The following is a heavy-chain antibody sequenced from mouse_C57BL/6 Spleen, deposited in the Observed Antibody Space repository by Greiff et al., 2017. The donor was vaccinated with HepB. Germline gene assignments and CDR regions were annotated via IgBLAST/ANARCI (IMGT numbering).Heavy chain of an antibody. D-gene: IGHD2-4*01. V-gene: IGHV5-16*01. CDR1: GFTFSDYY. CDR3: AREDYDCDGAAWFAY. CDR2: INYDGSST. Sequence: EVQVVESEGGLVQPGSSMKLSCTASGFTFSDYYMAWVRQVPEKGLEWVANINYDGSSTYYLDALKSRFIISRDNAKNILYLQMSSLKSEDTATYYCAREDYDCDGAAWFAYWGQGTLVTVSA. J-gene: IGHJ3*01.